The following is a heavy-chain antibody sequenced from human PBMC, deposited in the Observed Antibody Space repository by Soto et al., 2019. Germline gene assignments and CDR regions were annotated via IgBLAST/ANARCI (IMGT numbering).Heavy chain of an antibody. J-gene: IGHJ3*01. CDR2: LTNDGGYT. Sequence: PGGSLRLSCKASGFTFSGHYMNWIRQAPGKGLEWLAYLTNDGGYTYYADSVRGRFTIWRDNAKDSLYLQINDLRADDTGVYYCAKDRRDHNTHTDSFDVWGQGTTVTVSS. V-gene: IGHV3-11*01. CDR3: AKDRRDHNTHTDSFDV. CDR1: GFTFSGHY. D-gene: IGHD5-18*01.